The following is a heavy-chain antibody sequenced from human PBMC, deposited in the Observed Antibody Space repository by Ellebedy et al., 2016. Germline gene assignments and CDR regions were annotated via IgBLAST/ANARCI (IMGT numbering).Heavy chain of an antibody. D-gene: IGHD3-22*01. CDR2: INHSGST. Sequence: SQTLSLTXXVYGGSFRGYYWTWIRQPPGKGLEWLGEINHSGSTNYNPSLKGRVTISVDKSKNRFYLKISSVTAADTAVYYCARRDYDSTGYYNYYYYAMDGWGQGTTVTVSS. J-gene: IGHJ6*02. CDR1: GGSFRGYY. CDR3: ARRDYDSTGYYNYYYYAMDG. V-gene: IGHV4-34*01.